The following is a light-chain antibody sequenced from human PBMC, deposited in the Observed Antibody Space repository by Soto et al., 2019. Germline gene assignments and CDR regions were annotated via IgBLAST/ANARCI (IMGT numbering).Light chain of an antibody. J-gene: IGKJ3*01. CDR2: TAS. Sequence: DIQMTQSPSSVSASVGDRVTITCRASQGISSWLGWYQQKPGQAHKLLIYTASTLLSGVPSRFSGSGSGTDFTLTISSLQAEDFATYYCQQADSFPFTFGPGTKVDIK. CDR1: QGISSW. V-gene: IGKV1-12*01. CDR3: QQADSFPFT.